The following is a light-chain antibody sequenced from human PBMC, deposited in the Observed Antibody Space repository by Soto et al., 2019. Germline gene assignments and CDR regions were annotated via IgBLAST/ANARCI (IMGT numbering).Light chain of an antibody. V-gene: IGLV3-1*01. CDR3: QAWDSNTYVI. Sequence: SYELTQPPSVSVSPGQTAAITCSGDKLGHKYVCWYQQKPGQSPVLVIYQDNKRPSGIPERFSGSNSGNTATLTISGTQALDEADYYCQAWDSNTYVIFGGGTKVTVL. J-gene: IGLJ2*01. CDR1: KLGHKY. CDR2: QDN.